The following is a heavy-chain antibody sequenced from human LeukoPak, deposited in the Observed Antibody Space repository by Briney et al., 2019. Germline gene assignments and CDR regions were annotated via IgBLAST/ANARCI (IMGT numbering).Heavy chain of an antibody. D-gene: IGHD6-13*01. CDR2: ISGGSSTI. J-gene: IGHJ4*02. Sequence: GGSLRLSCSASGFTFSIFTMNWVRQAPGKGLEWVSCISGGSSTIYYADSLKGRFTISRDNAKNSLYLQINSLRDEDTAVYYCARDQTLFQGSSSWPYYWGQGTLVTVSS. V-gene: IGHV3-48*02. CDR1: GFTFSIFT. CDR3: ARDQTLFQGSSSWPYY.